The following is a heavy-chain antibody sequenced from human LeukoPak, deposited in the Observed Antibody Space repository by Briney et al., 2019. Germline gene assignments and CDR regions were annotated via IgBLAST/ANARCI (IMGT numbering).Heavy chain of an antibody. J-gene: IGHJ4*02. Sequence: GGSLRLSCAASGFTFSSYWMSWVRQAPGKGVEWVANIKQDGSEKYYVDSVKGRFTISRDNSKNMLYLFMNNLRAEDTAVYYCALLGGKLLWRIDYWGQGTRVTVSS. CDR3: ALLGGKLLWRIDY. CDR2: IKQDGSEK. D-gene: IGHD3-10*01. V-gene: IGHV3-7*03. CDR1: GFTFSSYW.